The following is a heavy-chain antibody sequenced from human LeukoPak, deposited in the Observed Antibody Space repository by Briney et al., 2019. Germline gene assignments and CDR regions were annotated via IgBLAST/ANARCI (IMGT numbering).Heavy chain of an antibody. D-gene: IGHD3-16*01. V-gene: IGHV3-23*01. CDR2: ISGSGGST. Sequence: PGGSLRLSCAASGFTFSSYAMSWVRQAPGKGLEWVSAISGSGGSTYYADSVKGRFTISRDNSKNTLYLQMNSLRAEDTAVYYCARGSYIGQCFDYWGQGTLVTVSS. CDR1: GFTFSSYA. CDR3: ARGSYIGQCFDY. J-gene: IGHJ4*02.